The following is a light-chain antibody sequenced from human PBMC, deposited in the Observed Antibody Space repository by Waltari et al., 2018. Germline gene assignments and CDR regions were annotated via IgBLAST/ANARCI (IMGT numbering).Light chain of an antibody. CDR2: DST. CDR1: SSSTGPGYD. V-gene: IGLV1-40*01. J-gene: IGLJ2*01. Sequence: QSVLTQPPSVSAAPGQRVTIACTASSSSTGPGYDVPWYQHLPGAAPKLLISDSTNRPSGVPDRFSGSKSGTSASLAITGLQAEDEADYYCQSYDHSLSDVVFGGGTKLTVL. CDR3: QSYDHSLSDVV.